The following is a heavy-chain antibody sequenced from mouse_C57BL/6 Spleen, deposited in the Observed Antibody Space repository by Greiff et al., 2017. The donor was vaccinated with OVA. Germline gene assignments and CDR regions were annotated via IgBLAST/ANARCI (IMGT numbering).Heavy chain of an antibody. J-gene: IGHJ2*01. CDR2: IDPSDSYT. CDR1: GYTFTSYW. Sequence: QVQLQQPGAELVKPGASVKLSCKASGYTFTSYWMQWVKQRPGQGLEWIGEIDPSDSYTNYNQKFKGKATLTVDTSSSTAYMQLSSLTSEDSAVYYCARGESEQGYWGQGTTLTVSS. CDR3: ARGESEQGY. V-gene: IGHV1-50*01.